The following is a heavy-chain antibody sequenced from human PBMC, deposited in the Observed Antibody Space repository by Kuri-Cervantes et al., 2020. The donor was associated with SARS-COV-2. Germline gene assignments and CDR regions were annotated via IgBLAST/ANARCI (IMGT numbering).Heavy chain of an antibody. V-gene: IGHV1-46*01. CDR2: INPSGGST. CDR1: GYTFTSYY. J-gene: IGHJ4*02. Sequence: ASVKVSCKASGYTFTSYYMHWVRQAPGQGLEWMGIINPSGGSTSYAQKFQGRVTMTRDTSTSTVYMELSSVTAADTAVYYCARSGGAGSDYWGQGTLVTVSS. CDR3: ARSGGAGSDY. D-gene: IGHD3-16*01.